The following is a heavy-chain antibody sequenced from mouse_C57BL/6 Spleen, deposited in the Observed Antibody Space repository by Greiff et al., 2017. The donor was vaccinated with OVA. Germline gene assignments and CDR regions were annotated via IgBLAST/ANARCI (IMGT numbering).Heavy chain of an antibody. CDR1: GFTFSDYY. D-gene: IGHD2-1*01. J-gene: IGHJ4*01. V-gene: IGHV5-12*01. Sequence: EVKLVESGGGLVQPGGSLKLSCAASGFTFSDYYMYWVRQTPEKRLEWVAYISNGGGSTYYPDTVKGRFTISRDNAKNTLYLQMSRLKSEDTAMYYCARYLPYYAMDYWGQGTSVTVSS. CDR3: ARYLPYYAMDY. CDR2: ISNGGGST.